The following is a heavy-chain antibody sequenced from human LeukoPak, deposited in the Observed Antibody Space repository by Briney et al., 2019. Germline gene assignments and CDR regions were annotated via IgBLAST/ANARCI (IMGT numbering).Heavy chain of an antibody. CDR2: ISWDGGST. D-gene: IGHD3-22*01. J-gene: IGHJ3*02. Sequence: GSLRLSCAASGFTFDDYAMHWVRQAPGKGLEWVSLISWDGGSTYYADSVKGRFTISRDNSKNSLYLQMNSLRAEDTALYYCAKNYDSSGHDAFDIWGQGTMVTVSS. CDR3: AKNYDSSGHDAFDI. V-gene: IGHV3-43D*03. CDR1: GFTFDDYA.